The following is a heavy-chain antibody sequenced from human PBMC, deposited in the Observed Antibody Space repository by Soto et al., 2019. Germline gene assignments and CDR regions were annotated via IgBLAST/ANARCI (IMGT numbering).Heavy chain of an antibody. D-gene: IGHD3-10*02. Sequence: QTQVVESGGGVVQPGTSLRLSCAASGFTFNYYGMHWVRQAPGKGLEWMAVISYDGTKKHYADSIKGRFPISRDNSRIKVYLQFNTVRPDDTAVYYSATMGPGPVLGQRLYYYVIDVWSKGTTVSVAS. CDR3: ATMGPGPVLGQRLYYYVIDV. CDR1: GFTFNYYG. CDR2: ISYDGTKK. V-gene: IGHV3-30*03. J-gene: IGHJ6*04.